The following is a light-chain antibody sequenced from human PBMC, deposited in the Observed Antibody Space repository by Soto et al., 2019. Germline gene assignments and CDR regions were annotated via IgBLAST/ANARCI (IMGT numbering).Light chain of an antibody. J-gene: IGLJ2*01. Sequence: QSALTQPASVSGSPGQSITISCTETSSDVGGFNSVSWYQQHPGKAPKLIIFEVTNRPSGVSNRFSGSKSGNTASLTISGLQTEDEADYYCSSYTTGRTLWLFGGGTKLTVL. CDR1: SSDVGGFNS. CDR3: SSYTTGRTLWL. CDR2: EVT. V-gene: IGLV2-14*01.